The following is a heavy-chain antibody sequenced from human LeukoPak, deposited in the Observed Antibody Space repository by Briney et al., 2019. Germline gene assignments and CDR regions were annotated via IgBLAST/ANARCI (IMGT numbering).Heavy chain of an antibody. D-gene: IGHD3-16*02. CDR1: GGSFSGYY. CDR2: FNHSGST. J-gene: IGHJ3*02. Sequence: PSETLSLTCAVYGGSFSGYYWSWIRQPPGKGLEWIGEFNHSGSTHYNPSLKSRVTISVDTSKNQFSLKLSSVTAADTAVYYCARIPSPPYDYVWGSYRVGAFDIWGQGTMVTVSS. CDR3: ARIPSPPYDYVWGSYRVGAFDI. V-gene: IGHV4-34*01.